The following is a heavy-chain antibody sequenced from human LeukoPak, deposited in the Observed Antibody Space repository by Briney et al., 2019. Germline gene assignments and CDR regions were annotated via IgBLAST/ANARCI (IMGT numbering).Heavy chain of an antibody. CDR1: GFTFSSYW. J-gene: IGHJ4*02. CDR2: INSDGSST. V-gene: IGHV3-74*01. Sequence: PGGSLRLSCAASGFTFSSYWMHWVRQAPGKGLVWVSRINSDGSSTSYADSVKGRFTISRDNAKNTLYLQMNSLRAEDTAVYYCARDLLTDVTYSGSYFDYWGQGTLVTVSS. CDR3: ARDLLTDVTYSGSYFDY. D-gene: IGHD1-26*01.